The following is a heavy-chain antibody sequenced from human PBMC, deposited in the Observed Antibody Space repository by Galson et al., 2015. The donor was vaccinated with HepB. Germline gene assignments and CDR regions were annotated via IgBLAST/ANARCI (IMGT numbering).Heavy chain of an antibody. CDR1: GFTFSSYA. CDR3: AIDRHYEFWNDYFDY. Sequence: SLRLSCAASGFTFSSYAMTWVRQAPGEGLEWASAISGSGHSTNYADSVKGRFTISRDNSKNTLYLQMNSLRAEDTAVYYCAIDRHYEFWNDYFDYWGQGTLVTGSA. J-gene: IGHJ4*02. D-gene: IGHD3-3*01. CDR2: ISGSGHST. V-gene: IGHV3-23*01.